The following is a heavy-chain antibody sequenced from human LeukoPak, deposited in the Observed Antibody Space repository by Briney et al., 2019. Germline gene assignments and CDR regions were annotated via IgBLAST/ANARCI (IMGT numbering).Heavy chain of an antibody. V-gene: IGHV3-53*01. CDR1: GFTVSSNY. D-gene: IGHD6-13*01. Sequence: SGGSLRLSCAASGFTVSSNYMSWVRQAPGKGLEWVSVIYSGGSTYYADSVKGRFTISRDNSKNTLYLQMNSLRAEDTAVYYCARDGSVSSSWYSATSGWFDPWGQGTLVTVSS. CDR2: IYSGGST. CDR3: ARDGSVSSSWYSATSGWFDP. J-gene: IGHJ5*02.